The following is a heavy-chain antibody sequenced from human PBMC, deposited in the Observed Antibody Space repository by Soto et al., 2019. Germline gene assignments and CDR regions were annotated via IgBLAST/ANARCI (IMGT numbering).Heavy chain of an antibody. CDR2: IYWDDDK. V-gene: IGHV2-5*02. Sequence: QITLKESGPTLVKPTQTLTLTCTFSGFSLSTSGVGVGWLRQPPGKALEWLALIYWDDDKRYSPSLKSRLTTTKDSSKNQVVLTKAHMDPVDTATYYRAHRRHTYYDCWSGYSHVDYGGQGTLVTVSS. CDR1: GFSLSTSGVG. J-gene: IGHJ4*02. CDR3: AHRRHTYYDCWSGYSHVDY. D-gene: IGHD3-3*01.